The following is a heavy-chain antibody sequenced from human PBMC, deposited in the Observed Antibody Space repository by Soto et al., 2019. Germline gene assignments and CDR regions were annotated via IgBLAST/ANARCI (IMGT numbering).Heavy chain of an antibody. D-gene: IGHD1-1*01. CDR1: GALISGFY. CDR3: VRDGTKTLRDWFDP. CDR2: IYATGTT. J-gene: IGHJ5*02. V-gene: IGHV4-4*07. Sequence: PSETLSLTCTVSGALISGFYWSWIRKSAGKGLEWIGRIYATGTTDYNPSLKSRVMMSVDTSKKQFSLKLRSVTAADTAVYYCVRDGTKTLRDWFDPWGQGISVTVSS.